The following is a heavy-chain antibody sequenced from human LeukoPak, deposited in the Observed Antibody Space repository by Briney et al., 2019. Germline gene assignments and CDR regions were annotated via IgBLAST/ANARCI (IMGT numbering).Heavy chain of an antibody. CDR1: GFAFSSYT. J-gene: IGHJ4*02. Sequence: GGSLRLSCAASGFAFSSYTMNWVRQAPGKGLEWVSAISGSGGSTYYADSVKGRFTISRDNSKNTLYLQMNSLRAEDTAVYYCAKPLLWFGSYDYWGQGTLVTVSS. CDR3: AKPLLWFGSYDY. V-gene: IGHV3-23*01. D-gene: IGHD3-10*01. CDR2: ISGSGGST.